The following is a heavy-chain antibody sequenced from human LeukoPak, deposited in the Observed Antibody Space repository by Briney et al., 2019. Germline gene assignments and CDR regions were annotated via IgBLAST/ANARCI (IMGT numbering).Heavy chain of an antibody. V-gene: IGHV5-51*01. Sequence: GESLKIFCKGSGYSFTSYWIGWVRQMSGKGLEWMGIIYPGDSDTTYSPSFQGQVTISADKSISTAYLQWSSLKASDTAMYYCARRTVGYDTNWFDPWGQGTLVTVSS. CDR2: IYPGDSDT. D-gene: IGHD3-9*01. CDR3: ARRTVGYDTNWFDP. J-gene: IGHJ5*02. CDR1: GYSFTSYW.